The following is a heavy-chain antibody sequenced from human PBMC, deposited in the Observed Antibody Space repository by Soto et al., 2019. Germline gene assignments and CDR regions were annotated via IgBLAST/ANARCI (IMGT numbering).Heavy chain of an antibody. J-gene: IGHJ2*01. Sequence: EVQLVESGGGLVQPGGSLRLSCAASGFTFSSYWMSWVRQAPGKGLEWVANIKQDGSEKYYVDSVKGRFTISRDNAKNSMYLQMNSLRAEDTSVYYCARLRGISTHPGWYFDLWGRGTLVTVSS. CDR1: GFTFSSYW. CDR3: ARLRGISTHPGWYFDL. CDR2: IKQDGSEK. V-gene: IGHV3-7*01. D-gene: IGHD3-10*01.